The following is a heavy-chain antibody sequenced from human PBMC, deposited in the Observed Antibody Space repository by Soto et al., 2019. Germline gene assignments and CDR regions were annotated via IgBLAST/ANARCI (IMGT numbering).Heavy chain of an antibody. CDR2: FDPEDGET. D-gene: IGHD6-6*01. Sequence: GASVKVSCKVSGYTLTELSMHWVRQAPGKGLEWMGGFDPEDGETIYAQKFQGRVTMTEDTSTDTAYMELSSLRSEDTAVYYCAMGSAARPGYYYYYGMDVWGQGTTVTVSS. CDR1: GYTLTELS. J-gene: IGHJ6*02. CDR3: AMGSAARPGYYYYYGMDV. V-gene: IGHV1-24*01.